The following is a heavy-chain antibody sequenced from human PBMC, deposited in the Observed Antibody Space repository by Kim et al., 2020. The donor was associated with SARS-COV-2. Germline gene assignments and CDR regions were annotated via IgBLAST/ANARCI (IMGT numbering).Heavy chain of an antibody. D-gene: IGHD2-2*01. CDR3: ARAGACSSTSCYVEYDAFDI. V-gene: IGHV3-74*01. CDR2: INSDGSST. CDR1: GFTFSSYW. J-gene: IGHJ3*02. Sequence: GGSLRLSCAASGFTFSSYWMHWVRQAPGKGLVWVSRINSDGSSTSYADSVKGRFTISRDNAKNTLYLQMNSLRAEDTAVYYCARAGACSSTSCYVEYDAFDIWGQGPMVTVSS.